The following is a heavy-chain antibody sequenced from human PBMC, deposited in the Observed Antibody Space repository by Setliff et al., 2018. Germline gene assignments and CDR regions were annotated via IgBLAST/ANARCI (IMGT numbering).Heavy chain of an antibody. J-gene: IGHJ4*02. V-gene: IGHV1-18*01. Sequence: GASVKVSCKASGYPFTNYGITWVRQAPGQGLEWLGWISTYNVNTTYAQKLQDRVTMTTDTSTSTAYMELRSLRSDDTAVYYCVRGQGPRTVVAIPFDHWGQGTLVTVSS. CDR1: GYPFTNYG. D-gene: IGHD3-22*01. CDR3: VRGQGPRTVVAIPFDH. CDR2: ISTYNVNT.